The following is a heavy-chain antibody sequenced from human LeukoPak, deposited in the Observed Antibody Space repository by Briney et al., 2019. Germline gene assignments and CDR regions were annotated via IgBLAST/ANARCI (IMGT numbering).Heavy chain of an antibody. CDR3: ARDNDFWRDFDY. CDR1: GYTFTSYY. Sequence: GASVKVSCKASGYTFTSYYMHWVRQAPGQELEWMGIINPSGGSTSYAQKFQRRVTMTRDTSTSTVYMELSSLRSEDTAVYSCARDNDFWRDFDYWGQGTLVTVSS. CDR2: INPSGGST. J-gene: IGHJ4*02. V-gene: IGHV1-46*01. D-gene: IGHD3-3*01.